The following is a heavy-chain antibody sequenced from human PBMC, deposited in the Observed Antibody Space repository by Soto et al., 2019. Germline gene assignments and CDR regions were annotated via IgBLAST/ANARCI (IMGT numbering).Heavy chain of an antibody. CDR2: VSASGGGT. D-gene: IGHD1-20*01. CDR1: GFNISSYA. J-gene: IGHJ4*02. V-gene: IGHV3-23*01. Sequence: GGSLRLSCAASGFNISSYAMNWVLQALGKGLEWVAGVSASGGGTSYADSVKGGFTISRENYKDTLYLQMNSLRAEDTAVYYCARGPSNWNQLDFWGQGILVTVSS. CDR3: ARGPSNWNQLDF.